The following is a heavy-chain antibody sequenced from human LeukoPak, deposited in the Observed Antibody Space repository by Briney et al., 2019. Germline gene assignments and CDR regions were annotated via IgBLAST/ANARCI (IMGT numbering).Heavy chain of an antibody. V-gene: IGHV3-48*01. J-gene: IGHJ4*02. CDR1: GFTFSSYS. Sequence: GGSLRLSCAASGFTFSSYSMNWVRQAPGKGLEWVSYISSSSSTIYYADSVKGRFTISRDNAKNSLYLQMNSLRAEDTAVYYCARDPDDLWSGYKGHYFDYWGQGTLVTVSS. CDR3: ARDPDDLWSGYKGHYFDY. CDR2: ISSSSSTI. D-gene: IGHD3-3*01.